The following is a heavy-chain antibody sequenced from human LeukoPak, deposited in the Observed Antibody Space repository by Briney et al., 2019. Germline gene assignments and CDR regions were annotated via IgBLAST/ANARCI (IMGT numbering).Heavy chain of an antibody. V-gene: IGHV3-66*02. J-gene: IGHJ3*02. CDR2: IYSGGST. CDR1: GFTVSSNY. CDR3: AKSAGGNAFDI. D-gene: IGHD1-1*01. Sequence: GGSLRLSCAASGFTVSSNYMSWVRQAPGKGLEWVSVIYSGGSTYYADSVKGRFTISRDNSKNTLYLQMNSLRAEDTAVYYCAKSAGGNAFDIWGQGTMVTVSS.